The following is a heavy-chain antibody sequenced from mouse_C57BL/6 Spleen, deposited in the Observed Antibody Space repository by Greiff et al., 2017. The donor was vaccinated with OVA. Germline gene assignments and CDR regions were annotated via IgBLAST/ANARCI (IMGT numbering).Heavy chain of an antibody. CDR2: INPSSGYT. CDR1: GYTFTSYT. Sequence: QVQLQQSGAELARPGASVKMSCKASGYTFTSYTMHWVKQRPGQGLEWIGYINPSSGYTKYNQKFKDKATLTADKSSSTAYMQLSSLTSEDSAVYYCAGPEFYAAWFAYWGQGTLVTVSA. V-gene: IGHV1-4*01. J-gene: IGHJ3*01. D-gene: IGHD1-1*01. CDR3: AGPEFYAAWFAY.